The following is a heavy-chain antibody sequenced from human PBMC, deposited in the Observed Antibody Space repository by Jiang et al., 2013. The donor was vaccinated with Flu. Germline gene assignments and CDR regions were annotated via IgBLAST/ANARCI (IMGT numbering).Heavy chain of an antibody. CDR1: SYS. D-gene: IGHD3-16*01. CDR3: AKGVPYTGAGLTV. CDR2: ISGSGSSI. Sequence: SYSMNWVRQTPGKGLEWVSSISGSGSSIYYVDSVKGRFTISRDNTNKSLYLQMNSLRAEDTAVYYCAKGVPYTGAGLTVWGQGTTVTVSS. V-gene: IGHV3-21*01. J-gene: IGHJ6*02.